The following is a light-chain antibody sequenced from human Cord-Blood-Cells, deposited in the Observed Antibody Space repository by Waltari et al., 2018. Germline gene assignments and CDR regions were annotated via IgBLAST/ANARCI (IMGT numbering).Light chain of an antibody. V-gene: IGKV3-20*01. CDR1: QSVSSSY. J-gene: IGKJ2*01. CDR3: QQYGSSPPT. CDR2: GAS. Sequence: EIVLPQSPGTLSLSPGERATLPCRASQSVSSSYLAWYQQKPGQAPRLLIYGASSRATGIPDRFSGSGSGTDFTLTISRLEPEDFAVYYCQQYGSSPPTFGQGTKLEIK.